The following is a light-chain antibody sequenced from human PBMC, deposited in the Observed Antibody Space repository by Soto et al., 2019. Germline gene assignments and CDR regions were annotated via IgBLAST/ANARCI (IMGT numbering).Light chain of an antibody. CDR3: QRSSSAPWR. CDR2: KSS. CDR1: QTISSW. J-gene: IGKJ1*01. Sequence: GSGVSMNCLASQTISSWLAWYQQKPGRAPKLLIYKSSILESLVPSRFSGSGSGTESALTISSFQPDAFATHYCQRSSSAPWRFAQGTKVDNK. V-gene: IGKV1-5*03.